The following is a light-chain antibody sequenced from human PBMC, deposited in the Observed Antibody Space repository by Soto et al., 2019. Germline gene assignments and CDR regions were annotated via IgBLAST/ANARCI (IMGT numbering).Light chain of an antibody. CDR2: GAS. CDR1: QSVSSSY. V-gene: IGKV3-20*01. CDR3: QQYGSSPRVYT. J-gene: IGKJ2*01. Sequence: EIVLTQSPGTLSLSPWERATLSCRASQSVSSSYLAWYQQKPGQAPRLLIYGASGRATGIPDRFSSSGSGTDFTLTISRLEPEDFAVYYCQQYGSSPRVYTFGQGTKLEIK.